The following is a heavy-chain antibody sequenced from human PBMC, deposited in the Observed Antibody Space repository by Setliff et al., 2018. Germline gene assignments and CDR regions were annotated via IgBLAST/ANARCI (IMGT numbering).Heavy chain of an antibody. CDR2: IWNDGSSK. Sequence: LRLSCAASGFTFNNFAMHWVRQAPGKGLEWVALIWNDGSSKFYGDSVKGRFTISRDNSKNTLYLQMDSLRAEDTAVYYCARNWVTAQHYYYGMDVWGQGTTVTVSS. J-gene: IGHJ6*02. D-gene: IGHD2-21*02. CDR1: GFTFNNFA. CDR3: ARNWVTAQHYYYGMDV. V-gene: IGHV3-33*01.